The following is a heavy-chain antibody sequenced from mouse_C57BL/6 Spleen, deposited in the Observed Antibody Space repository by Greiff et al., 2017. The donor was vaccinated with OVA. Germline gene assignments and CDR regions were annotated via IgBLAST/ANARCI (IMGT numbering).Heavy chain of an antibody. J-gene: IGHJ2*01. D-gene: IGHD1-1*01. Sequence: VKLQQPGAELVKPGASVKLSCKASGYTFTSYWMHWVKQRPGQGLEWIGMIHPNSGSTNYNEKFKSKATLTVDKSSSTAYMQLSSLTSEDSAVYYCARFGITTVVATGFDYWGQGTTLTVSS. CDR3: ARFGITTVVATGFDY. CDR2: IHPNSGST. CDR1: GYTFTSYW. V-gene: IGHV1-64*01.